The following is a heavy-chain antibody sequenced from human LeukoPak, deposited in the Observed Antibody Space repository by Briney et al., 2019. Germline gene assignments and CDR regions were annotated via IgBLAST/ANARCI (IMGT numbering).Heavy chain of an antibody. CDR2: TYYRSKWYN. D-gene: IGHD6-13*01. V-gene: IGHV6-1*01. CDR1: GDSVSSNSAA. Sequence: SQTLSLTCAISGDSVSSNSAAWNWIRQSPSRGLEWLGRTYYRSKWYNDYAVSVKGRITINPDTSKNQFSLQLNSVTPEDTAVYYCARVYVGAAAGPNWFDPWGQGTLVTVSS. CDR3: ARVYVGAAAGPNWFDP. J-gene: IGHJ5*02.